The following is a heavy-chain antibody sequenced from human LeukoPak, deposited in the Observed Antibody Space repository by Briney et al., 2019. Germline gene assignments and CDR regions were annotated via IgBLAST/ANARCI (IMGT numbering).Heavy chain of an antibody. Sequence: ASVKVSCKASGYTFTGYYMHWVRQAPGQGLEWMGWINPNSGGTNYAQKFQGRVTMTRSTSISTAYMELSSLRSEDTAVYYCARDSSGRNYWGQGTLVTVSS. CDR3: ARDSSGRNY. V-gene: IGHV1-2*02. CDR1: GYTFTGYY. CDR2: INPNSGGT. J-gene: IGHJ4*02. D-gene: IGHD3-22*01.